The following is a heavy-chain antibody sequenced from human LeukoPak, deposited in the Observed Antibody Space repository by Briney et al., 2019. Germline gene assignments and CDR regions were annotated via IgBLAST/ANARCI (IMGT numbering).Heavy chain of an antibody. CDR3: SEGGIPRTGFFDY. CDR1: GFTFSSYG. D-gene: IGHD1-26*01. J-gene: IGHJ4*01. V-gene: IGHV3-30*02. CDR2: IRYDGSNK. Sequence: PGGSLRLSCAASGFTFSSYGMHWVRQAPGKGLEWVAFIRYDGSNKYYADSVKGRFTISRDNSKNTLYLQMNSLRAEDTAVYYCSEGGIPRTGFFDYWGQGTLVNVSS.